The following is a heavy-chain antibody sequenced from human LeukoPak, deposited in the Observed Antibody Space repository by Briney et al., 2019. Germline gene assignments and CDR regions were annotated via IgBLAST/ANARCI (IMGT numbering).Heavy chain of an antibody. Sequence: GGSLTLSCTSSTFTFKRYEMSWVRQAPGRGLEWISYISRSGSSIYYADSVKGRFTISRDNAENSLYLQMNRLSAEDTAIYYFASPRPSGFFGGFPEYFHYYMDVWGKGTTVSVSS. CDR3: ASPRPSGFFGGFPEYFHYYMDV. V-gene: IGHV3-48*03. J-gene: IGHJ6*03. D-gene: IGHD6-6*01. CDR1: TFTFKRYE. CDR2: ISRSGSSI.